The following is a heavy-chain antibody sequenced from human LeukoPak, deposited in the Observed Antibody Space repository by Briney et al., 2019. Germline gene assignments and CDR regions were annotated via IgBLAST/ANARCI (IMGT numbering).Heavy chain of an antibody. V-gene: IGHV3-74*01. CDR1: GFPFSNYW. CDR2: INSDGSST. CDR3: ANYIQRPPGMDV. D-gene: IGHD3-10*02. Sequence: GGSLRLSCAASGFPFSNYWMHWVRQAPGKGLVWVSRINSDGSSTSYADSVKGRFTISTDNSKNTVYLQMNSLRAEDTALYFCANYIQRPPGMDVWGQGTMVTVSS. J-gene: IGHJ6*02.